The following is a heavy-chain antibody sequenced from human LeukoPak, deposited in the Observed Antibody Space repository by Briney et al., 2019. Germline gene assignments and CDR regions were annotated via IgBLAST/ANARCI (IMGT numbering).Heavy chain of an antibody. J-gene: IGHJ3*02. V-gene: IGHV3-23*01. CDR3: ATAGWPGGWDSSGYYYLDAFDI. CDR2: ISVSGGST. CDR1: GFTFSNYW. D-gene: IGHD3-22*01. Sequence: GGSLRLSCATSGFTFSNYWMSWVCHAPGKGLEWVSAISVSGGSTYYADSVKGRFTISRDNSKNTLYLQMNSLRAEDTAVYYCATAGWPGGWDSSGYYYLDAFDIWGQGTMVTVSS.